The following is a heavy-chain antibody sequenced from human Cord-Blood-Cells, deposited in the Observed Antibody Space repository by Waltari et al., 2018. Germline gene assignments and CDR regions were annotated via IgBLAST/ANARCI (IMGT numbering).Heavy chain of an antibody. V-gene: IGHV3-7*01. Sequence: EVQLVESGGGLVQPGGSLRLSCAASGFTFSSYGMSWVRQAPGKGLGWGANIKQDGSEKYYVDSVKGRFTISRDNAKNSLYLQMNSLRAEDTAVYYCASELPDAFDIWGQGTMVTVSS. J-gene: IGHJ3*02. CDR1: GFTFSSYG. CDR3: ASELPDAFDI. CDR2: IKQDGSEK. D-gene: IGHD1-26*01.